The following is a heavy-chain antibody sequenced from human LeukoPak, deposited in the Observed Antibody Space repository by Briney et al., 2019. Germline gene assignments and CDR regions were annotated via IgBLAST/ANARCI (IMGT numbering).Heavy chain of an antibody. J-gene: IGHJ6*03. V-gene: IGHV3-30*02. CDR3: AKTATVTTRYYYMDV. CDR1: GFTFSSYG. CDR2: IRYDGSNK. Sequence: GGSLRLSCAASGFTFSSYGMHWVRQAPGKGLEWVAFIRYDGSNKYYADSVKGRFTISRDNSKNTLYLQMNSLRAEDTAVYYCAKTATVTTRYYYMDVWGKGTTVTVSS. D-gene: IGHD4-17*01.